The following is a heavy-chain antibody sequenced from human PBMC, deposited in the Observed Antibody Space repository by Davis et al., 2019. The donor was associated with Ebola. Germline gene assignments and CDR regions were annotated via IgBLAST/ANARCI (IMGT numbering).Heavy chain of an antibody. Sequence: AASVKVSCKASGYTFTDYYMHWVRQAPGQGLEWMGWINPNSGGTNYAQKFQGWLTMTRDTSISTAYMELSRLRPDDTAVYYCEGDRPIAVAGTLYYYGMDVWGQGTTVTVSS. CDR3: EGDRPIAVAGTLYYYGMDV. J-gene: IGHJ6*02. CDR1: GYTFTDYY. CDR2: INPNSGGT. D-gene: IGHD6-19*01. V-gene: IGHV1-2*04.